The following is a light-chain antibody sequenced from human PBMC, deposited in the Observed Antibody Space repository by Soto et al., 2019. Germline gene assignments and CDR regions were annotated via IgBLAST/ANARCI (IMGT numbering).Light chain of an antibody. J-gene: IGKJ4*01. Sequence: EIVMTQSPGTLSLSPGERATLSCRASQTINNNFLGWYQQKPGQPPRLLIFAASRRATGIPDRFSGSGSGTDFTLTISRVEPGDFGVYYCQQLNAYPLTFGGGTRVEIK. CDR1: QTINNNF. V-gene: IGKV3D-20*02. CDR3: QQLNAYPLT. CDR2: AAS.